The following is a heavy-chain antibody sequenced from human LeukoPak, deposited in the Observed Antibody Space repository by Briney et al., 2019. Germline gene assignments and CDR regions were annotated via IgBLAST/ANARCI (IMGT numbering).Heavy chain of an antibody. CDR3: ARNRATNDY. J-gene: IGHJ4*02. CDR2: MKDDGNEI. D-gene: IGHD1-26*01. V-gene: IGHV3-7*01. Sequence: PGGSLRLSCTASGFTFKNYRMTWVRQAPGKGLEWVASMKDDGNEIQYVDSVKGRFTISRDNAKNPLYLQMNNLRAEDTAVYYCARNRATNDYWGQGTLVTVPS. CDR1: GFTFKNYR.